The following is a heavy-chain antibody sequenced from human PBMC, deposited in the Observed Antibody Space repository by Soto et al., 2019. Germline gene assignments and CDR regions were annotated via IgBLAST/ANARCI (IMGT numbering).Heavy chain of an antibody. Sequence: GASVKVSCKTSGYTFTSYAMHWVRQAPGQSLEWMGWIHAGNGDTKYSQNFQGRVTIIRDTSASTAYMELSGLRSEDTAVYYCAKGTGAASWYNFDYWGQGTLVTVSS. J-gene: IGHJ4*02. CDR1: GYTFTSYA. V-gene: IGHV1-3*01. CDR2: IHAGNGDT. D-gene: IGHD2-2*02. CDR3: AKGTGAASWYNFDY.